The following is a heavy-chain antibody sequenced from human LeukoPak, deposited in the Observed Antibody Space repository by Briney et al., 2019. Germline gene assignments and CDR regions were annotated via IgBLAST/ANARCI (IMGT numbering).Heavy chain of an antibody. V-gene: IGHV1-2*02. D-gene: IGHD3-10*01. J-gene: IGHJ3*02. CDR1: GYTFTAYS. Sequence: ASVKVSCKASGYTFTAYSMHWVRQAPGQGLEWMGWINPNSGGANYAQKFQGRVTMTRDTSITTAYMELSRLRSDDTAVYYCARDLDYYGSGSFFNIWGQGTMVTVSS. CDR2: INPNSGGA. CDR3: ARDLDYYGSGSFFNI.